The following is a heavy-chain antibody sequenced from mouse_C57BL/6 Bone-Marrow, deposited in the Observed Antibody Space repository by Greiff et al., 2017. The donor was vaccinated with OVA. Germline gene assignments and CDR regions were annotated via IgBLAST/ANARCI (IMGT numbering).Heavy chain of an antibody. V-gene: IGHV1-55*01. CDR2: IYPGSGST. CDR3: ARAPIYYYGSSYKWYFDV. Sequence: QVQLQQPGAELVKPGASVKMSCKASGYTFTSYWITWVKQRPGQGLEWIGDIYPGSGSTNYNEKFKSKATLTVDTSSSTAYVQLSSLTSEDSAVYYCARAPIYYYGSSYKWYFDVWGTGTTVTVSS. J-gene: IGHJ1*03. CDR1: GYTFTSYW. D-gene: IGHD1-1*01.